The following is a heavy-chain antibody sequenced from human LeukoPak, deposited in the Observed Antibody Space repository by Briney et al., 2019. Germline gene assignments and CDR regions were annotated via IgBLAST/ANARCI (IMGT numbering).Heavy chain of an antibody. D-gene: IGHD4-17*01. Sequence: SVKVSCKASGGTFSSYAISWVRQAPGQGLEWIGRIIPIFGTANYAQKFQGRVTITTDESTSTAYMELSSLRSEDTAVYYCASQTTVTSYYSDYWGQGTLVTVSS. V-gene: IGHV1-69*05. CDR1: GGTFSSYA. J-gene: IGHJ4*02. CDR3: ASQTTVTSYYSDY. CDR2: IIPIFGTA.